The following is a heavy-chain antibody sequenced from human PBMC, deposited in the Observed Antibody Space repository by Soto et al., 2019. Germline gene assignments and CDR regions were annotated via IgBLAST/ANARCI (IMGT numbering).Heavy chain of an antibody. D-gene: IGHD6-13*01. CDR2: INPNSGGT. Sequence: ASVKVSCKASGYTFTGYYMHWVRQAPGQGLEWMGWINPNSGGTNYAQKFQGWVTMTRDTSISTAYMELSRLRSDDTAVYYCARGSAAGGYYYYYGMDVWGQGTTVTVSS. V-gene: IGHV1-2*04. J-gene: IGHJ6*02. CDR1: GYTFTGYY. CDR3: ARGSAAGGYYYYYGMDV.